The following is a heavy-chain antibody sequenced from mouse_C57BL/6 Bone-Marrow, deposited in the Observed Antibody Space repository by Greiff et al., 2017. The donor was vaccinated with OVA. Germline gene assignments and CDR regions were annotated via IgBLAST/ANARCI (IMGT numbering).Heavy chain of an antibody. Sequence: EVQLQQSGPVLVKPGASVKMSCKASGYTFTDYYMNWVKQSHGKSLEWIGVINPYNGGTSYNQKFKGKATLTVEKSSSTAYLELNSLTSEDSAVYYCARGRRRIYSGNYVWYFDVWGQGTTLTVSS. J-gene: IGHJ2*01. D-gene: IGHD2-1*01. CDR3: ARGRRRIYSGNYVWYFDV. CDR2: INPYNGGT. CDR1: GYTFTDYY. V-gene: IGHV1-19*01.